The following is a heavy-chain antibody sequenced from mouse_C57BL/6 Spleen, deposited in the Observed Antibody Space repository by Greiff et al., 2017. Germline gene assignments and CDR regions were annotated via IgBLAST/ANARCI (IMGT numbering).Heavy chain of an antibody. CDR1: GYAFSSSW. CDR3: ARDSSGYPYAMDY. D-gene: IGHD3-2*02. CDR2: IYPGDGDT. J-gene: IGHJ4*01. Sequence: QVQLKESGPELVKPGASVKISCKASGYAFSSSWMNWVKQRPGKGLEWIGRIYPGDGDTNYNGKFKGKAILTADKSSSTAYMQLSSLTSEDSAVYCCARDSSGYPYAMDYWGQGTSVTVSS. V-gene: IGHV1-82*01.